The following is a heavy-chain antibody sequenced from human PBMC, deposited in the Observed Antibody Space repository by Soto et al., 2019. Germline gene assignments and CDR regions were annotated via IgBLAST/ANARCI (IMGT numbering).Heavy chain of an antibody. Sequence: GASLKISCKGSGYSFTSYLIGRVRQKPGKGLEWMGIIYPGDSNTRYSPSLQGQVTISVDKSISTAYLQWSSLKATDTAMYYCARHAYDFWSGHPNPRYYYGMDVWGQGTTVTVSS. CDR2: IYPGDSNT. V-gene: IGHV5-51*01. CDR3: ARHAYDFWSGHPNPRYYYGMDV. J-gene: IGHJ6*02. D-gene: IGHD3-3*01. CDR1: GYSFTSYL.